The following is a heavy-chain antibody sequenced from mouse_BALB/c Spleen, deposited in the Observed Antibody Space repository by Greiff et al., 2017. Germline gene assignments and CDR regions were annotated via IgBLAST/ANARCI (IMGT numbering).Heavy chain of an antibody. CDR2: INPSTGYT. Sequence: QVQLKQSGAELAKPGASVKMSCKASGYTFTSYWMHWVKQRPGQGLEWIGYINPSTGYTEYNQKFKDKATLTADKSSSTAYMQLSSLTSEDSAVYYCARRYFDYWGQGTTLTVSS. V-gene: IGHV1-7*01. CDR3: ARRYFDY. CDR1: GYTFTSYW. J-gene: IGHJ2*01.